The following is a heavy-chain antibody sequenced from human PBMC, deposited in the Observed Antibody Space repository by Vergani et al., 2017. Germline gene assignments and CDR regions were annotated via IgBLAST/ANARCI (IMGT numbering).Heavy chain of an antibody. D-gene: IGHD6-19*01. V-gene: IGHV3-21*01. CDR3: ARDSSGWQTYWYFDL. CDR2: ISSSSSHT. Sequence: EVQLVESGGGLVKPGGSPRLSCAASGFTFSSYSMNWVRQAPGKGLEWASSISSSSSHTNYADSVKGRFTISRDNAKNSLYLQMNSLRAEDTAVYYCARDSSGWQTYWYFDLWGRGTLVTVSS. CDR1: GFTFSSYS. J-gene: IGHJ2*01.